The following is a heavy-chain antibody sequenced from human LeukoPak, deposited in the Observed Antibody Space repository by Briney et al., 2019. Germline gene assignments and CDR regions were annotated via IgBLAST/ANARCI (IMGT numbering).Heavy chain of an antibody. CDR1: GYTFTSYY. CDR2: INPSGGST. V-gene: IGHV1-46*01. Sequence: ASVKVSCKASGYTFTSYYMHWVRQAPGQGLEWMGIINPSGGSTSYAQKFQGRVTITRDTSTSTVYMELSSLRSEGTAVYYCARDTPGGPAAISYYFDYWGQGTLGTVSS. CDR3: ARDTPGGPAAISYYFDY. J-gene: IGHJ4*02. D-gene: IGHD2-2*02.